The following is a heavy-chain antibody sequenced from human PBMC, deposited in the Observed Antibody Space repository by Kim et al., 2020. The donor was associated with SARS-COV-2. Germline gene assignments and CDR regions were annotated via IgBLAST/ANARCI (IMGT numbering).Heavy chain of an antibody. CDR2: ISSSGSTI. V-gene: IGHV3-11*01. Sequence: GGSLRLSCAASGFTFSDYYMSWIRQAPGKGLEWVSYISSSGSTIYYADSVKGRFTISRDNAKNSLYLQMNSLRAEDTAVYYCARGKYSSSSVWFDPWGQGTLVTVSS. CDR1: GFTFSDYY. CDR3: ARGKYSSSSVWFDP. J-gene: IGHJ5*02. D-gene: IGHD6-6*01.